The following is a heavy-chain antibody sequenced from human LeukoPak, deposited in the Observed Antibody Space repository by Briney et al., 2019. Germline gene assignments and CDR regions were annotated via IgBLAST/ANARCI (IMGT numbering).Heavy chain of an antibody. D-gene: IGHD3-10*02. CDR1: GFTFSSYA. CDR3: AELGITMIGGV. V-gene: IGHV3-23*01. Sequence: HPGGSLRLSCTASGFTFSSYAMSWVPQAPGKGLEWVSAISGSGGSTYYADSVKGRFTISRDNSKNSLYLQMNSLRAEDTAVYYCAELGITMIGGVWGKGTTVTISS. CDR2: ISGSGGST. J-gene: IGHJ6*04.